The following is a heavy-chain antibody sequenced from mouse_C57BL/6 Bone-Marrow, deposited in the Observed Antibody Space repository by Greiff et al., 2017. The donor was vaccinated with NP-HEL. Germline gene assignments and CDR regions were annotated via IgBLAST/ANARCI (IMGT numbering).Heavy chain of an antibody. CDR2: IDPETGGT. V-gene: IGHV1-15*01. J-gene: IGHJ3*01. CDR1: GYTFTDYD. CDR3: TRYVSSYPAWFAY. Sequence: VKLVQSGAELVRPGASVTLSCKASGYTFTDYDMHWVKQTPVHGLEWIGAIDPETGGTAYNQKFKGKATLTADKSSSTAYMELRSLTSEDSAVYDCTRYVSSYPAWFAYWGQGTLVTVSA. D-gene: IGHD1-1*01.